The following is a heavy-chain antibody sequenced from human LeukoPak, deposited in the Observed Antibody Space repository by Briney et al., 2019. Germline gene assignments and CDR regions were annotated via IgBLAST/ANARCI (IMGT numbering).Heavy chain of an antibody. J-gene: IGHJ3*02. V-gene: IGHV4-59*01. CDR2: IYSSGST. CDR1: GGSISGYY. Sequence: SETLSLTCSVSGGSISGYYWNWIRQPPGKGLEWLGYIYSSGSTTYNPSLKSRGTISVDTSKNQFSLKLTSVTAADTAVYYCARHDIWGPGTMVTVSS. CDR3: ARHDI.